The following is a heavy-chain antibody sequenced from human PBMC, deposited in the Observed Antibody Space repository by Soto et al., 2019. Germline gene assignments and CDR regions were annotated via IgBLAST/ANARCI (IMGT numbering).Heavy chain of an antibody. CDR1: GGSISSYY. CDR2: IYYSGST. J-gene: IGHJ4*02. V-gene: IGHV4-59*01. Sequence: XETLSLTCTVSGGSISSYYWSWMRQPPGKGLEWIGYIYYSGSTNYNPSLKSRVTISVDTSKNQFSLKLSSVTAADTAVYYCARVGSADQDFDYWGQGTLVTVSS. D-gene: IGHD2-2*01. CDR3: ARVGSADQDFDY.